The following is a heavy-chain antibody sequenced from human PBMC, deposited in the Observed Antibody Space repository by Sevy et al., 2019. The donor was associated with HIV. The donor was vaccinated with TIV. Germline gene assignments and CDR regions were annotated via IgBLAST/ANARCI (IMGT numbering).Heavy chain of an antibody. CDR1: GYTFTSYGTNYG. V-gene: IGHV1-18*01. Sequence: ASVKVSCKAAGYTFTSYGTNYGISWVRQAPAQGLEWMGWISGYNGNTNHAQKFQGRVTMTTDTSTSTAYMGLRSLRSDDTAVYYCAVGSGSHNAFDIWGQGTMVTVSS. J-gene: IGHJ3*02. D-gene: IGHD3-10*01. CDR2: ISGYNGNT. CDR3: AVGSGSHNAFDI.